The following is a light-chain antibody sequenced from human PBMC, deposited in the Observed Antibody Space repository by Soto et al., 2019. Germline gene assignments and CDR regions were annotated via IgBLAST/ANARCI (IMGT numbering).Light chain of an antibody. J-gene: IGKJ3*01. V-gene: IGKV1-5*03. CDR2: RAS. Sequence: DIQMTQSPSSLFASVGDRVTITCRASQIINTWLAWYQQRPGKAPKLLIYRASNLVNGVPSRFSGSGSGTEFTLTISSLQPDDFSIYYCQQYETYSGTFGSGTKVDL. CDR1: QIINTW. CDR3: QQYETYSGT.